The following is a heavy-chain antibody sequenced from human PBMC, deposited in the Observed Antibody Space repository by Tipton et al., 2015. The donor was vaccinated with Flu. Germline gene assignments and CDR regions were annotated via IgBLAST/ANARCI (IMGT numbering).Heavy chain of an antibody. D-gene: IGHD6-13*01. Sequence: TLSLTCTVSGGSISSSSYYWGWIRQPPGKGLEWIGSIYYSGSTYYNPSLKSRVTISVDTSKNQFSLKLSSVTAADTAVYYCARDRDITAAAGNRYFDLWGRGTLVTVSS. V-gene: IGHV4-39*07. J-gene: IGHJ2*01. CDR1: GGSISSSSYY. CDR3: ARDRDITAAAGNRYFDL. CDR2: IYYSGST.